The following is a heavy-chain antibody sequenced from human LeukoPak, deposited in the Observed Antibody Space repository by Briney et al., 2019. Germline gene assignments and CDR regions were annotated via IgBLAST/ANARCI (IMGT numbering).Heavy chain of an antibody. CDR3: AREGPDSSGYYYGSVDY. CDR2: INSDGSST. J-gene: IGHJ4*02. V-gene: IGHV3-74*01. CDR1: GFTFSSYW. D-gene: IGHD3-22*01. Sequence: GGSLRLSCAASGFTFSSYWMHWVRQAPGKGLVWVSRINSDGSSTSYADSVKGRFTISRDNAKNTPYLQMNSLRAEDTAVYYCAREGPDSSGYYYGSVDYWGQGTLVTVSS.